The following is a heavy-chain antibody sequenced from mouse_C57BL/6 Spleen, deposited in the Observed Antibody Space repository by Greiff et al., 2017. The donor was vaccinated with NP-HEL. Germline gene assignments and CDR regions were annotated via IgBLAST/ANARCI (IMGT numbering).Heavy chain of an antibody. CDR3: AREWLLRYFDV. J-gene: IGHJ1*03. V-gene: IGHV3-6*01. CDR2: ISYDGSN. CDR1: GYSITSGYY. D-gene: IGHD2-3*01. Sequence: EVQLQESGPGLVKPSQSLSLTCSVTGYSITSGYYWNWIRQFPGNKLEWMGYISYDGSNNYNPHLKNRISITRDTSKNQFFLKLNSVTTEDTATYDCAREWLLRYFDVWGTRTTVTVSS.